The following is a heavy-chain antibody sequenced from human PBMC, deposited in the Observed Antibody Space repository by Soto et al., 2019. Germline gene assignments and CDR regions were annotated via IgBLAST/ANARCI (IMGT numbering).Heavy chain of an antibody. J-gene: IGHJ6*02. Sequence: EVQLLESGGGLVQPGGSLRLSCTASGFTFSTYAMTWVRQAPGKGLEWVSTVSGSGAKTYYADSVRGRFTISRDNSKNTLYLQINSLTAEATATYYCTRDWTGNTCPCMDVWGQGTTVTVSS. CDR2: VSGSGAKT. CDR1: GFTFSTYA. D-gene: IGHD2-8*02. V-gene: IGHV3-23*01. CDR3: TRDWTGNTCPCMDV.